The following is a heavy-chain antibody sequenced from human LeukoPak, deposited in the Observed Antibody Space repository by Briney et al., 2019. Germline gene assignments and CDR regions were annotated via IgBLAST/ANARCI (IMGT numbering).Heavy chain of an antibody. CDR3: ARGWSYHDY. Sequence: PGGSLRLSCAASGFTFSSYGMHWVRQAPGKGLEWVANIGQDGSEIYYADSVKGRFTISRDNAENSLYLQMNSLRAEDTAVYYCARGWSYHDYWGQGTLVTVSS. V-gene: IGHV3-7*04. J-gene: IGHJ4*02. CDR2: IGQDGSEI. CDR1: GFTFSSYG. D-gene: IGHD1-26*01.